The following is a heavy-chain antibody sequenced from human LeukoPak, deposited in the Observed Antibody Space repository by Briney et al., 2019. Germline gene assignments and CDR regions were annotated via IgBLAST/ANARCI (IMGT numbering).Heavy chain of an antibody. CDR3: ARPGLISGSYFDY. J-gene: IGHJ4*02. CDR1: GYSFTSCW. CDR2: IYPGDSDT. V-gene: IGHV5-51*01. D-gene: IGHD1-26*01. Sequence: GESLKISCKGSGYSFTSCWIGWVRQMPGKGLEWMGIIYPGDSDTRYSPSFQGQVTISADKSISTAYLQWSSLKASDTAMYYCARPGLISGSYFDYWGQGTLVTVSS.